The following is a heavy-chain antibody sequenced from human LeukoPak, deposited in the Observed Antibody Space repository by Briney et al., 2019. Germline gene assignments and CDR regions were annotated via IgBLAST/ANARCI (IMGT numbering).Heavy chain of an antibody. CDR2: ISYDGSNK. J-gene: IGHJ5*02. CDR3: AKDSDYYSSGWGEPNWFDP. D-gene: IGHD6-19*01. V-gene: IGHV3-30-3*01. CDR1: GFTFSSYA. Sequence: QTGGSLRLSCAASGFTFSSYAMHWVRQAPGKGLEWVAVISYDGSNKYYADSVKGRFTISRDNSKNTLYLQMNSLRAEDTAVYYCAKDSDYYSSGWGEPNWFDPWGQGTLVTVSS.